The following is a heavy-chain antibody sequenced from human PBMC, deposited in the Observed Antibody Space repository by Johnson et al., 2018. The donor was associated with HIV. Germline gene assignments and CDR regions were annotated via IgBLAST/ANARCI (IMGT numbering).Heavy chain of an antibody. J-gene: IGHJ3*02. Sequence: QVQLVESGGGVVQPGRSLRLSCAASRFTFSSYAIHWVRQAPGKGLEWVAVILYDGNNKYYADSVKGRFTISRDASKNTLYMQMNSLKTEDTAVYYCTTDPVAGWLENAFDIWGQGTMVTVSS. D-gene: IGHD6-19*01. CDR2: ILYDGNNK. CDR1: RFTFSSYA. V-gene: IGHV3-30-3*01. CDR3: TTDPVAGWLENAFDI.